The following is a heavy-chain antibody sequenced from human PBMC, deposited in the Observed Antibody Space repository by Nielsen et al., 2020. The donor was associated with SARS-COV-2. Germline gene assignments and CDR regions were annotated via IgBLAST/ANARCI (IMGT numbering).Heavy chain of an antibody. Sequence: ASVKVSCKASGYTFTSYYMHWVRQAPGQGLEWMGIINPSGGSTSYAQKFQGRVTMTRDTSTSTVYMELSSLRSEDTAVYYCARAIPLSIAAASGGMDVWGQGTVVTVSS. CDR1: GYTFTSYY. J-gene: IGHJ3*01. D-gene: IGHD6-13*01. V-gene: IGHV1-46*01. CDR3: ARAIPLSIAAASGGMDV. CDR2: INPSGGST.